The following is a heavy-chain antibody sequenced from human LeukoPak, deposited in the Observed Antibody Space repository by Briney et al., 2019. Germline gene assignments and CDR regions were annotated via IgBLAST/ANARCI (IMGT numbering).Heavy chain of an antibody. CDR3: ARERHSGSWSKTDY. CDR1: GFTFSSYE. CDR2: ISSSGSTT. D-gene: IGHD6-13*01. V-gene: IGHV3-48*03. J-gene: IGHJ4*02. Sequence: QAGGSLRLSCAVSGFTFSSYELNWVRQAPGKALEWVSYISSSGSTTYYADSVKGRFTISRDNDENSLYLQMNSLRAEDTGVYYCARERHSGSWSKTDYWGQGSLVTVSS.